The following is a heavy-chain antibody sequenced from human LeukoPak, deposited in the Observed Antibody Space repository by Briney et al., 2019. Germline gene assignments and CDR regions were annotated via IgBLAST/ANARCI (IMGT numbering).Heavy chain of an antibody. Sequence: GGSLRLSCAASGFTFSSYAMSWVRQAPGKGPEWVSTISIDGGRTYYADSVKGRFTVSRDTSKNTLYLQMNSLRAEDTAVYYCARKGIGSSRYQNMDVWGKGTTVTVSS. J-gene: IGHJ6*03. D-gene: IGHD6-25*01. CDR3: ARKGIGSSRYQNMDV. V-gene: IGHV3-23*01. CDR2: ISIDGGRT. CDR1: GFTFSSYA.